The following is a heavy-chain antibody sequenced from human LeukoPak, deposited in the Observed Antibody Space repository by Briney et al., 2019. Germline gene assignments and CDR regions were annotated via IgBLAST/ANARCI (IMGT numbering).Heavy chain of an antibody. D-gene: IGHD3-10*02. J-gene: IGHJ4*02. CDR2: IIPIFGTA. CDR3: ARDVRGGFDY. V-gene: IGHV1-69*06. Sequence: SVKVSCKASGGTFSSYAISWVRQAPGQGLEWMGGIIPIFGTANYAQKFQGRVTITADKSTSTAYMELSSLRSQDTAVYYCARDVRGGFDYWGQGTLVTVSS. CDR1: GGTFSSYA.